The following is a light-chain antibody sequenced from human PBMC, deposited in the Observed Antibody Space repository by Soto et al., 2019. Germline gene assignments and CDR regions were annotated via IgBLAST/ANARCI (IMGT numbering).Light chain of an antibody. CDR1: QSIYTY. J-gene: IGKJ4*01. CDR3: QQTYSTPLT. CDR2: AAS. V-gene: IGKV1-39*01. Sequence: DIQMTQSPSSLSASVGDRVTITCRATQSIYTYLSWYQQKPGKAPKLLISAASSLESGVPSRFSGSGSGTDFSPTISSLQPEDFATYYCQQTYSTPLTFGGGTKVDIK.